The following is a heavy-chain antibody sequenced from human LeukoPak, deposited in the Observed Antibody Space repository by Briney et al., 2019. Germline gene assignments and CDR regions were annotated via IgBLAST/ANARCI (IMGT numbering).Heavy chain of an antibody. CDR3: GKPPPPMTTVTKAGFDI. CDR2: ISASGGST. V-gene: IGHV3-23*01. Sequence: GGSLRLSCAASGFSFSSNGMGWVRQAPGKGLEWVSAISASGGSTFYADSVKGHFTISRDNSKNTLYLQMSSLRAEDTAVYYCGKPPPPMTTVTKAGFDIWGQGTMVTVSS. J-gene: IGHJ3*02. CDR1: GFSFSSNG. D-gene: IGHD4-17*01.